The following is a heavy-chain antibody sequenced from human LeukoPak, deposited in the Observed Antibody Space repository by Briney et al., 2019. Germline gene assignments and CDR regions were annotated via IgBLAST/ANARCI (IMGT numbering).Heavy chain of an antibody. CDR2: IIPILGIA. Sequence: SVKVSCKASGGTFSSYAISWVRQAPGQGLEWMGRIIPILGIANYAQKFQGRVTITADKSTSTAYMEPSSLRSEDTAVYYCARAYYYDSSGYAIWGQGTLVTVSS. D-gene: IGHD3-22*01. CDR1: GGTFSSYA. CDR3: ARAYYYDSSGYAI. V-gene: IGHV1-69*04. J-gene: IGHJ4*02.